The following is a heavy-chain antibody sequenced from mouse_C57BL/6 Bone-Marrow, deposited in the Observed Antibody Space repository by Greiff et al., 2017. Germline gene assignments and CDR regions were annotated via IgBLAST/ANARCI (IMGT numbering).Heavy chain of an antibody. V-gene: IGHV5-9*01. Sequence: EVMLVESGGGLVKPGGSLKLSCAASGFTFSSYTMSWVRQTPEKRLEWVATISGGGGNTYYPDSVKGRFTISRDNAKNTLYLQMSSLRSEDTALYYCARHYWFAYWGQGTLVTVSA. CDR2: ISGGGGNT. J-gene: IGHJ3*01. CDR1: GFTFSSYT. CDR3: ARHYWFAY.